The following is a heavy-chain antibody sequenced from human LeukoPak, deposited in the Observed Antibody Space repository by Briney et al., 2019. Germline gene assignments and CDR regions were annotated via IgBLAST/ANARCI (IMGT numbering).Heavy chain of an antibody. CDR3: ARDSGYNAFDY. Sequence: GESLRLSCADSGFLFSNSWMAWVRQAPGRGLEWLANINQDGSAKTCVDSVKGRFTISRDNAKNSLYLQMNSLRAEDTAMYYCARDSGYNAFDYWGQGTLVTVSS. CDR1: GFLFSNSW. CDR2: INQDGSAK. V-gene: IGHV3-7*05. J-gene: IGHJ4*02. D-gene: IGHD5-12*01.